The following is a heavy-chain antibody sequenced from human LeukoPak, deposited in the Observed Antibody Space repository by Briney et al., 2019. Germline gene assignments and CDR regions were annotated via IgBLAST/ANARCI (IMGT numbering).Heavy chain of an antibody. CDR3: ARGETILNWFDP. D-gene: IGHD1-1*01. J-gene: IGHJ5*02. Sequence: SVXXXCKTSGGTFSSEAXIWVRQXPXQGXEWMGGIIPIFGRADYAQKFQDIVTITADESTSTVYMELSSLRSEDTAVYYCARGETILNWFDPWGQGTLVTVSS. CDR1: GGTFSSEA. CDR2: IIPIFGRA. V-gene: IGHV1-69*13.